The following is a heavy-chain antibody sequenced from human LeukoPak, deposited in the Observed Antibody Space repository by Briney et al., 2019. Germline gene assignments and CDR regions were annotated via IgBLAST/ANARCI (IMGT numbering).Heavy chain of an antibody. CDR1: GGSISSYY. V-gene: IGHV4-59*01. J-gene: IGHJ6*02. CDR3: ARDSVVPAAIGDYYYYGMDV. CDR2: IYYSGST. D-gene: IGHD2-2*02. Sequence: SEILSLTCTVSGGSISSYYWSWIRQPPGKGLEWIGYIYYSGSTNYNPSLKSRVTISVDTSKNQFSLKLSSVTAADTAVYYCARDSVVPAAIGDYYYYGMDVWGQGTTVTVSS.